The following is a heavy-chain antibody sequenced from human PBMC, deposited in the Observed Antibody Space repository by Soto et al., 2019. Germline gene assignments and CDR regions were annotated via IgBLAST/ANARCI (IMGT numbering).Heavy chain of an antibody. Sequence: SETLSLTCTVSGGSISSYYWSWIRQSPGKGLEWIGEINHSGSTNYNPSLKSRVTISVDTSKNYFSLNLSSVTAADTAVFYCAKTTYYYGSGSYYRWFDPWGHGTLVTVSS. D-gene: IGHD3-10*01. CDR3: AKTTYYYGSGSYYRWFDP. CDR1: GGSISSYY. J-gene: IGHJ5*02. V-gene: IGHV4-34*01. CDR2: INHSGST.